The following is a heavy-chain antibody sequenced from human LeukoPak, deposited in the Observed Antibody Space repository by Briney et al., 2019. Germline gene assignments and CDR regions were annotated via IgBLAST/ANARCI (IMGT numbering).Heavy chain of an antibody. CDR3: ARSVILYDAFDI. CDR1: GGSFSGYY. D-gene: IGHD2/OR15-2a*01. Sequence: PSETPSLTCAVYGGSFSGYYWSWIRQPPGKGLEWIGEINHSGSTNYNPSLKSRVTISVDTSKNQFSLKLSSVTAADTAVYYCARSVILYDAFDIWGQGTMVTVSS. CDR2: INHSGST. V-gene: IGHV4-34*01. J-gene: IGHJ3*02.